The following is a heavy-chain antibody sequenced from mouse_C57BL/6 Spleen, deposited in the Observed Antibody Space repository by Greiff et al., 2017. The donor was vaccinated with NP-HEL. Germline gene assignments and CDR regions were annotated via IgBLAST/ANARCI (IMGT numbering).Heavy chain of an antibody. CDR2: ISYDGSN. J-gene: IGHJ2*01. Sequence: EVKLMESGPGLVKPSQSLSLTCSVTGYSITSGYYWYWIRQFSGNKLEWMGYISYDGSNNYNPSLKNRTSITRDTSKNQFFLKLNSVTTEDTATYYCAREGYGYDWYFDYWGQGTTLTVSS. D-gene: IGHD2-2*01. CDR1: GYSITSGYY. V-gene: IGHV3-6*01. CDR3: AREGYGYDWYFDY.